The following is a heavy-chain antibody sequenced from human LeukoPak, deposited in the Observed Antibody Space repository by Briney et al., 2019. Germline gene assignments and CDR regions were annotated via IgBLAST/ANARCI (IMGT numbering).Heavy chain of an antibody. D-gene: IGHD1-26*01. Sequence: ASVTVSFKASGYTFTGYYMHWVRQAPGQGREWMGWINPNSGGTNYAQKFQGRVTITRDTSISTAYMELSRLRSDDTAVYYCARVGGIPDYWGQGTLVTVSS. CDR2: INPNSGGT. CDR1: GYTFTGYY. J-gene: IGHJ4*02. V-gene: IGHV1-2*02. CDR3: ARVGGIPDY.